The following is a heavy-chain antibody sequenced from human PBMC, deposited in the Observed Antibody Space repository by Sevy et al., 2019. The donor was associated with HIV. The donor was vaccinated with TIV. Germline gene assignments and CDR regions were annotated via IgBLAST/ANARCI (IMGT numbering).Heavy chain of an antibody. CDR2: ISSSTSTI. Sequence: AGSLRLSCAASAFTFSSYSMNWVHQAPGKELEWVSYISSSTSTIYYADSVKGRFTISRDNAKNSLYLQMNSLRAEDTAVYYCARLSAYSSSWSYFDYWGQGTLVTVSS. J-gene: IGHJ4*02. CDR3: ARLSAYSSSWSYFDY. V-gene: IGHV3-48*01. CDR1: AFTFSSYS. D-gene: IGHD6-13*01.